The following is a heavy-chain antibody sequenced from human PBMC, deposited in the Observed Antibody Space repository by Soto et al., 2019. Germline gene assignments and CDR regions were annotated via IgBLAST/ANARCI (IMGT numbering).Heavy chain of an antibody. J-gene: IGHJ4*02. V-gene: IGHV1-69*02. CDR1: GGTFSSYT. CDR2: IIPILGIA. Sequence: QVQLVQSGAEVKKPGSSVKVSCKASGGTFSSYTISWVRQAPGQGLEWMGRIIPILGIANYAQKFQGRVTIAADKSTSTAYMELSSLRSEDTAVYYCASDLGYYYDSSGYSYWGQGTLVTVSS. CDR3: ASDLGYYYDSSGYSY. D-gene: IGHD3-22*01.